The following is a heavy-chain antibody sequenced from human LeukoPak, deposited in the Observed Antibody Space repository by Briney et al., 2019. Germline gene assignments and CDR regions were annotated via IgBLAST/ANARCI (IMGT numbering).Heavy chain of an antibody. V-gene: IGHV4-34*01. CDR3: ARGRPYYDILTGYSIGYGMDV. J-gene: IGHJ6*02. CDR2: INHSGST. CDR1: GGSFSGYY. D-gene: IGHD3-9*01. Sequence: SETLSLTCAVYGGSFSGYYWSWIRQPPGKGLEWIGEINHSGSTNYNPSLKSRVTISVDTSKNQFSLKLSSVTAADTAVYYCARGRPYYDILTGYSIGYGMDVWGQETTVTVSS.